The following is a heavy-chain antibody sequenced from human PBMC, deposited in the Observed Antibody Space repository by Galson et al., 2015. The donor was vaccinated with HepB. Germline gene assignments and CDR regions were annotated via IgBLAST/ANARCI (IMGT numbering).Heavy chain of an antibody. CDR3: SNFYGSSIHLGLAS. CDR1: GFVFSTFA. J-gene: IGHJ5*01. V-gene: IGHV3-30-3*01. Sequence: SLRLSCAASGFVFSTFAMHWVRQAPGKVPEWLAAITYDGSHTFYADSAKGRFTIYRDNSKNTLYLDMNSLRLEDTAIYYCSNFYGSSIHLGLASWGQGTLVSVSS. D-gene: IGHD3-10*01. CDR2: ITYDGSHT.